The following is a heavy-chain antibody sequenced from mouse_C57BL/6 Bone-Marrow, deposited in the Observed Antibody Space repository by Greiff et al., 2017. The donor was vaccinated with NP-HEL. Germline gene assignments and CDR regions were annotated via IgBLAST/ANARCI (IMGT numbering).Heavy chain of an antibody. CDR3: AKEFITTVVAPYYFDY. V-gene: IGHV1-64*01. CDR1: GYTFTSYW. D-gene: IGHD1-1*01. CDR2: IHPNSGST. Sequence: QVQLQQSGAELVKPGASVKLSCKASGYTFTSYWMHWVKQRPGQGLEWIGMIHPNSGSTNYNEKFKSKATLTVDKSSSTAYMQLSSLTSEDSAVYYCAKEFITTVVAPYYFDYWGQGTTLTVSS. J-gene: IGHJ2*01.